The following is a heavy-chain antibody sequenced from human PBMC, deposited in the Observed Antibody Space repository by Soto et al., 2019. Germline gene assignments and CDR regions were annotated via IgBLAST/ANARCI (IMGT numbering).Heavy chain of an antibody. J-gene: IGHJ3*02. D-gene: IGHD1-7*01. V-gene: IGHV1-3*01. CDR1: GYTFTSYA. CDR3: ARDRRPYNWNYEERAAFDI. Sequence: ASVKVSCKASGYTFTSYAMHWVSQAPGQRLEWMGWINAGNGNTKYSQKFQGRVTITRDTSASTAYMELSSLRSEDTAVYYCARDRRPYNWNYEERAAFDIWGQGTMVTVS. CDR2: INAGNGNT.